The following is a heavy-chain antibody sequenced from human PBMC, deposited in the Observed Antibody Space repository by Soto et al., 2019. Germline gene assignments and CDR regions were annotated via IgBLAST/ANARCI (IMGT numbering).Heavy chain of an antibody. J-gene: IGHJ3*02. D-gene: IGHD1-1*01. Sequence: EVQLVESGGGLVRPGGSLRLSCTASGFTFTNAWMHWVRQAPGKGLEWIGRLKSKTDGGATDYAAPVKGRFTISREDSKNTLYLQMNSLKTEDSAVYYCTAPEDTDDWDGNYGFDSWGQGTMVTVSS. CDR2: LKSKTDGGAT. CDR3: TAPEDTDDWDGNYGFDS. V-gene: IGHV3-15*01. CDR1: GFTFTNAW.